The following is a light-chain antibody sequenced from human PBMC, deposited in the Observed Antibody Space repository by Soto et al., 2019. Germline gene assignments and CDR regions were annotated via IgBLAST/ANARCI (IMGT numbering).Light chain of an antibody. CDR2: EVG. J-gene: IGLJ3*02. Sequence: ALTQPASVSGSPGQSITISCTGTSSDVGDYNYVSWYQQHPGKAPKLMIYEVGNRPSGVSNRFSGSKSGNTASLTISGLQAEDEADYYCSSYTSSSTLVFGGGTKVTVL. V-gene: IGLV2-14*01. CDR3: SSYTSSSTLV. CDR1: SSDVGDYNY.